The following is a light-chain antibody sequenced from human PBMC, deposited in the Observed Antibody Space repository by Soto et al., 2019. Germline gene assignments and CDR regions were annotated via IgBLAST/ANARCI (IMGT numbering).Light chain of an antibody. CDR1: QSVNSN. CDR3: QQYNNWLGT. V-gene: IGKV3-15*01. CDR2: GAS. Sequence: EIVMTQSPATLSVSPGERATLSCRASQSVNSNLAWYQQKPGQAPRLLIYGASTRATGIPARFSGSGSGTEFTLTISSLQSEDFAVYYCQQYNNWLGTFGQGTKVDI. J-gene: IGKJ1*01.